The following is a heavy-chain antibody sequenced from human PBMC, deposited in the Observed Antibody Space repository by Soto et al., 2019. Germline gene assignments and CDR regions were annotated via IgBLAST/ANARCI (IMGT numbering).Heavy chain of an antibody. CDR1: GFTFSSYG. D-gene: IGHD6-25*01. Sequence: QVQLVESGGGVVQPGRSLRLSCAASGFTFSSYGMHWVRQAPGRGLEWVAVISYDGSDKDYADSVEGRFTISRDNPKNTLYLEMNSLRAEDMAVYYCVSLMYSSGWGEVDYWGQGTLVTVSS. V-gene: IGHV3-33*01. CDR3: VSLMYSSGWGEVDY. J-gene: IGHJ4*02. CDR2: ISYDGSDK.